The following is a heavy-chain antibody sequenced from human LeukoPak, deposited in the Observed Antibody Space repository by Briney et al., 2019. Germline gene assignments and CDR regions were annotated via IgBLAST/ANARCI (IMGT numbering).Heavy chain of an antibody. V-gene: IGHV4-39*07. J-gene: IGHJ1*01. CDR1: GDSITGYY. Sequence: PSETLSLTCSVSGDSITGYYWGWIRQPPGKGLEWIGNIYYTGNTYYNSSLKNRVTISLDTSKNQFSLKLSSVTAADTAVYYCARRHYYDSSGYYRGKYFQHWGQGTLVTVSS. CDR3: ARRHYYDSSGYYRGKYFQH. D-gene: IGHD3-22*01. CDR2: IYYTGNT.